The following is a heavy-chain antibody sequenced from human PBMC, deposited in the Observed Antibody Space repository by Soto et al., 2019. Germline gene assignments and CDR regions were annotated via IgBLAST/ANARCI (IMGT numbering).Heavy chain of an antibody. D-gene: IGHD2-15*01. CDR3: ARWGVEYCSGGSCLRAGSYYGMDV. V-gene: IGHV3-48*02. J-gene: IGHJ6*02. CDR2: ISSSSSTI. CDR1: GFTFSSYS. Sequence: GGSLRLSCAASGFTFSSYSMNWVRQAPGKGLEWVSYISSSSSTIYYADSVKGRFTISRDNAKNSLYLQMNSLRDEDMAVYYCARWGVEYCSGGSCLRAGSYYGMDVWGQGTTVTVSS.